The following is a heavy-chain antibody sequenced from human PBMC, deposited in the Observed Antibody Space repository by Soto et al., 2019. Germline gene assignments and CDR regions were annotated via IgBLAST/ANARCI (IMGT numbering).Heavy chain of an antibody. J-gene: IGHJ6*02. CDR2: IYYSGRT. V-gene: IGHV4-39*07. CDR1: GGSISSSSYY. Sequence: SETLSLTCTVSGGSISSSSYYWGWIRQPPGKGLEWIGSIYYSGRTYSNPSLKSRVTISVDTSKTQFSLKLSSVTAADTDVYYCARGYFSRIGGYHPLYYYGMDVWGQGTPVTVSS. D-gene: IGHD2-21*01. CDR3: ARGYFSRIGGYHPLYYYGMDV.